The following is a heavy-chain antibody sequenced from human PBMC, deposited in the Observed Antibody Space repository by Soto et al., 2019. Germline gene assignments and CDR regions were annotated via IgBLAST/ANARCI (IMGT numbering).Heavy chain of an antibody. D-gene: IGHD3-22*01. CDR2: IIPIFGTA. CDR3: GRALNYDASRGYSTHFDY. CDR1: GGTFSSYA. Sequence: SVKVSFKASGGTFSSYAISWVRQAPGQGLEWMGGIIPIFGTANYAQKFQGRGTITADESTSTAYMELSSLRSEGTAVYYCGRALNYDASRGYSTHFDYWGQGTLVTVSS. J-gene: IGHJ4*02. V-gene: IGHV1-69*01.